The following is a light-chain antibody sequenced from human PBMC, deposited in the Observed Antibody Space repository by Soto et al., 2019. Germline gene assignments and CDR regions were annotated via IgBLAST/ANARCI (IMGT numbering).Light chain of an antibody. Sequence: ETVLTQSPGTLSLSPGERATLSCRASQSVSSRLAWYQHKPGQAPRLLISGSSSRATGIPDRFSGSGSGTDFTLTISRLEPEDFALYYCQQYGTSPITVGQVTRLEIK. CDR3: QQYGTSPIT. CDR2: GSS. V-gene: IGKV3-20*01. CDR1: QSVSSR. J-gene: IGKJ5*01.